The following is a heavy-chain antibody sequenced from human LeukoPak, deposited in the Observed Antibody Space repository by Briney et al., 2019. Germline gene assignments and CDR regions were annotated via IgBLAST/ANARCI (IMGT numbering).Heavy chain of an antibody. D-gene: IGHD6-19*01. V-gene: IGHV3-7*01. CDR2: INQDGSEN. Sequence: PEGSLRLSCAASGFIFSRYWMSWIRQAPGKGLEWVANINQDGSENYYVDSVKGRFTISRDNVKNSLYLQMNSLRAEDTAVYYCARASAGIAVVGRFDPWGQGTLVTVSS. CDR1: GFIFSRYW. J-gene: IGHJ5*02. CDR3: ARASAGIAVVGRFDP.